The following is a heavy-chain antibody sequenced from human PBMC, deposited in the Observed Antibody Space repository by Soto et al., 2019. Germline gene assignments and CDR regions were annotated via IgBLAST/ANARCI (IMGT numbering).Heavy chain of an antibody. V-gene: IGHV3-33*01. J-gene: IGHJ4*02. CDR3: ARDYDSSGYPRYYFDY. D-gene: IGHD3-22*01. CDR1: GFTFSSYG. Sequence: GSLRLSCAASGFTFSSYGMHWVRQAPGKGLEWVAVIWYDGSNKYYADYVKGRFTISRDNSKNTLYLQMNSLRAEDTAVYYCARDYDSSGYPRYYFDYWGQGT. CDR2: IWYDGSNK.